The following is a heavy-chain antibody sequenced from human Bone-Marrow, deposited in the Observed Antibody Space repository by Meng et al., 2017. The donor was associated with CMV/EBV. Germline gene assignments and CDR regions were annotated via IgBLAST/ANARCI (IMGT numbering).Heavy chain of an antibody. V-gene: IGHV4-39*07. CDR3: ASDRLGIQFDY. Sequence: SETLSLTCTVSGGSIGSSSYYWGWIRQPPGKGLEWIGSIYYSGSTYYNPSLKSRVTISVDTSKNQFSLKLSSVTAADTAVYYCASDRLGIQFDYWGQGTLVTVSS. D-gene: IGHD6-13*01. CDR1: GGSIGSSSYY. CDR2: IYYSGST. J-gene: IGHJ4*02.